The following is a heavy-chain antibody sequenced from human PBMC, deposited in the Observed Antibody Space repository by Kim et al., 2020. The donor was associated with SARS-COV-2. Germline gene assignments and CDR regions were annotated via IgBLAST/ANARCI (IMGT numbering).Heavy chain of an antibody. CDR2: TYYMSKWYN. Sequence: SQTLSLTCAISGDSVSTNNIAWNWIMQSPSRGLEWLGRTYYMSKWYNDYALSMTSRLTINPDTSKNQFSLQLNSVTPEDTAVYYCARGALGSFDYWGQGILGTVSS. CDR1: GDSVSTNNIA. V-gene: IGHV6-1*01. CDR3: ARGALGSFDY. D-gene: IGHD7-27*01. J-gene: IGHJ4*02.